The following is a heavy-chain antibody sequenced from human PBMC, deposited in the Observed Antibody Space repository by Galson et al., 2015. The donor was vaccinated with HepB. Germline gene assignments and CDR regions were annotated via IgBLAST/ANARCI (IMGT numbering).Heavy chain of an antibody. CDR1: GFTFSSYG. Sequence: SLRLSCAASGFTFSSYGMNWIRQAPGKGLEWIAYITSSSSTIYYADSVKGRFTISRDNAKNSLSLQMNSLRDEDTAVYYCARDQGIGGTPTLDYWGQGTLVTVSS. V-gene: IGHV3-48*02. J-gene: IGHJ4*02. CDR3: ARDQGIGGTPTLDY. D-gene: IGHD1-1*01. CDR2: ITSSSSTI.